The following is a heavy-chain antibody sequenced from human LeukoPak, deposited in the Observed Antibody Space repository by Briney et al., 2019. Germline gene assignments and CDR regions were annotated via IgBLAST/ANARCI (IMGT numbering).Heavy chain of an antibody. V-gene: IGHV3-74*01. CDR1: GFTFSSHW. D-gene: IGHD4-23*01. Sequence: QPGGSLRLSCAASGFTFSSHWMHWVRQAPGKGLVWVSRINSDGSRTTYADSVKGRFTISRDNSKNTLYLQMNSLRAEDTAVYCCARDSSTVVTLGAFDIWGQGTMVTVSS. J-gene: IGHJ3*02. CDR3: ARDSSTVVTLGAFDI. CDR2: INSDGSRT.